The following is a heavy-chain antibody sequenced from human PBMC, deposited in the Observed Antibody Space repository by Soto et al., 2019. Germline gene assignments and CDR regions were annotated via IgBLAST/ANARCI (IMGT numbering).Heavy chain of an antibody. Sequence: SVNVSCEASVGSFCSDAITWVRQAPGQGLEWVGRIIPIFGTTNYAQNLQGRVTISADKSTLTSYMELHSLTSDDTALYYCARDRTDSGYYTNWLDPWG. CDR3: ARDRTDSGYYTNWLDP. V-gene: IGHV1-69*06. J-gene: IGHJ5*02. CDR1: VGSFCSDA. CDR2: IIPIFGTT. D-gene: IGHD3-22*01.